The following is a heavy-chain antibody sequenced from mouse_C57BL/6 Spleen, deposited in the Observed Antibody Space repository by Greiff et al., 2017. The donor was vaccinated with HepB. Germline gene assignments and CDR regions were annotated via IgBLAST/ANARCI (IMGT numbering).Heavy chain of an antibody. CDR2: INPNNGGT. D-gene: IGHD2-4*01. CDR3: ASSYDYDRAWFAY. Sequence: EVQLQQSGPELVKPGASVKISCKASGYTFTDYYMNWVKQSHGKSLEWIGDINPNNGGTSYNQKFKGKATLTVDKSSSTAYMELRSLTSEDSAVYYCASSYDYDRAWFAYWGQGTLVTVSA. V-gene: IGHV1-26*01. CDR1: GYTFTDYY. J-gene: IGHJ3*01.